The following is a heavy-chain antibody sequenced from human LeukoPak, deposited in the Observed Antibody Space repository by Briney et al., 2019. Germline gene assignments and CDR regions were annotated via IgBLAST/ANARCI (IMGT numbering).Heavy chain of an antibody. Sequence: GESLQISCKGSGYSFTSYWIGWVRQMPGKGLEWMGIIYPGDSDTRYSPSFQGQVTISADKSISTAYLQWSSLKASDTAMYYCARQGVCTNGVCYTTFDYWGQGTLVTVSS. J-gene: IGHJ4*02. CDR3: ARQGVCTNGVCYTTFDY. D-gene: IGHD2-8*01. CDR1: GYSFTSYW. CDR2: IYPGDSDT. V-gene: IGHV5-51*01.